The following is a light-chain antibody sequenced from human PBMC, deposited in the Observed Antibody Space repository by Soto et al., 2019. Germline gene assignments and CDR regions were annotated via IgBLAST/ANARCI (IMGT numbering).Light chain of an antibody. V-gene: IGLV1-40*01. CDR3: QSYDSSLRGWV. J-gene: IGLJ3*02. Sequence: QSVLTQPPSVSGAPGQRVTISCDGSSSNIGAGFDVYWHQQLPGTAPKPLIYDNINRPSGVPDRFSGSKSGTSASLAITRLQAGDEADYYCQSYDSSLRGWVFGGGTQLTVL. CDR2: DNI. CDR1: SSNIGAGFD.